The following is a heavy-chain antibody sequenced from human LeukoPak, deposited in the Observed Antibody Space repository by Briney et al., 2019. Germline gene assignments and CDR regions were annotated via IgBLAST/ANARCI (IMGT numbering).Heavy chain of an antibody. CDR1: GFTFSSYA. CDR2: ISGSGGST. J-gene: IGHJ4*02. Sequence: GGSLRLSCAASGFTFSSYAMSSVRQAPGKGLEWVSAISGSGGSTYYADSVKGRFTVSRDNSKNTLYLQMNSLRAEDTAVYYCAKEEYSSGWNFDYWGQGTLVTVSS. V-gene: IGHV3-23*01. D-gene: IGHD6-19*01. CDR3: AKEEYSSGWNFDY.